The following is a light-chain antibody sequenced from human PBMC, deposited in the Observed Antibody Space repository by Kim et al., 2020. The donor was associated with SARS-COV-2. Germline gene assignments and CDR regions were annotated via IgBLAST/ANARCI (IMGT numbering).Light chain of an antibody. CDR1: HSIKDF. V-gene: IGKV1-5*03. Sequence: VGDSVTIAGRASHSIKDFLAWYQQKPGKAPKLLIYRASTLQSGVPSRFSGSGSGTEFTLTINSLQPDDSATYYCQQYNSYSQTWTFGQGTKVDIK. J-gene: IGKJ1*01. CDR2: RAS. CDR3: QQYNSYSQTWT.